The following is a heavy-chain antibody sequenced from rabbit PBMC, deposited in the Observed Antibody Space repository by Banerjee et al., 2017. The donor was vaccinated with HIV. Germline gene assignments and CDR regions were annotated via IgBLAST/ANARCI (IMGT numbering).Heavy chain of an antibody. CDR1: DFDFSSYA. Sequence: QEQLVESGGGLVQPGGSLTLSCKASDFDFSSYAMGWFRQAPGKGLEWIGIIFVGKGSTDYASWVNGRFTISKTSSTTVTLQMTSLTAADTATYFCAREPTYGSGDYASVSLWGQGTLVTVS. CDR3: AREPTYGSGDYASVSL. D-gene: IGHD1-1*01. CDR2: IFVGKGST. V-gene: IGHV1S47*01. J-gene: IGHJ3*01.